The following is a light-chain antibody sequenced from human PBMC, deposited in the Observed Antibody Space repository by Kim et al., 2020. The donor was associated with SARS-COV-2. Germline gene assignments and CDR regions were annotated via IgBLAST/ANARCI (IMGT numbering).Light chain of an antibody. J-gene: IGLJ3*02. V-gene: IGLV3-21*04. CDR3: QVWDSTSDHWV. CDR2: YDG. Sequence: PGKSARITCGGNNSGSKSVHWYQQKPGQAPVLVIYYDGDRPSGIPERFSGSNSGNTATLTISRVETGDEADYYCQVWDSTSDHWVFGGGTKLTVL. CDR1: NSGSKS.